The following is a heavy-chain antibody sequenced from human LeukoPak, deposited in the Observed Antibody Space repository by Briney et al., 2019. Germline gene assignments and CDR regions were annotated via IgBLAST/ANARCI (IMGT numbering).Heavy chain of an antibody. Sequence: SETLSLTCNVSGGSIGIYYWSWIRQPAGKGLEWIGRIHTSGSTDYNPSLKSRVTMSVDTSKNQFSLKLSSVTAADTAVYYCARGRKYTSGYRVTELGSGYSDYWGQGTLVTVSS. CDR3: ARGRKYTSGYRVTELGSGYSDY. CDR2: IHTSGST. V-gene: IGHV4-4*07. CDR1: GGSIGIYY. D-gene: IGHD5-18*01. J-gene: IGHJ4*02.